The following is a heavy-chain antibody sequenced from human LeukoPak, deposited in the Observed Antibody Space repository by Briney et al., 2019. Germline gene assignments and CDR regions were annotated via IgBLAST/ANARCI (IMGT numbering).Heavy chain of an antibody. CDR1: GYSYTTYW. V-gene: IGHV5-51*01. D-gene: IGHD3-22*01. J-gene: IGHJ4*02. Sequence: GESLKISCKGSGYSYTTYWIGWVRQIPGKGLEWMGIFYPVDSETKYSPSFEGQLSISADKCINTAYLQWSNLRASDSAMYYCASGDSSGHYRLPTEAYWGQGTLVTVSS. CDR3: ASGDSSGHYRLPTEAY. CDR2: FYPVDSET.